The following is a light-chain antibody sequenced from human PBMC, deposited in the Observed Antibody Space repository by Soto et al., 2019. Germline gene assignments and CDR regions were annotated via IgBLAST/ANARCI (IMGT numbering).Light chain of an antibody. Sequence: SYELTQPLSVSVALGQTARITCGGNNIGSKNVHWYQQKPGQAPVLVIYRDSNRPSGIPERFSGSNSGNTATLTISRAQAGDEADFYCRVGDSSTERVLGGGTKLPAL. J-gene: IGLJ3*02. V-gene: IGLV3-9*01. CDR1: NIGSKN. CDR3: RVGDSSTERV. CDR2: RDS.